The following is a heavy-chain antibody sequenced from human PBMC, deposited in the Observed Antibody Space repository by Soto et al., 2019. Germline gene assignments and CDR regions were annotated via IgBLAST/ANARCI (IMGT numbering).Heavy chain of an antibody. CDR2: ISWDGGST. D-gene: IGHD3-22*01. V-gene: IGHV3-43*01. CDR3: AKDTPPDSSGYYGSHDAFEI. Sequence: EVQLVESGGVVVQPGGSLRLSCAASGFTFDDYTMHWVRQAPGKGLEWVSLISWDGGSTYYADSVKGRFTISRDNSKNSLYLQMNSRRTEDTALYYCAKDTPPDSSGYYGSHDAFEIWGQGTMVTVSS. J-gene: IGHJ3*02. CDR1: GFTFDDYT.